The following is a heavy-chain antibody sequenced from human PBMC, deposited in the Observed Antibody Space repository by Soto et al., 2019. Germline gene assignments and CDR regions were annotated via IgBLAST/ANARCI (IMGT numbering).Heavy chain of an antibody. Sequence: SETLSLTCAVDGGSFSGHYWSWIRQPPGKGLEWIGEINPSGSTKYNPSLKSRVTISADTSRNQFSLKLSSVTAADTAVFYCARGGITIYDYALDVLGQGTTVTVSS. CDR3: ARGGITIYDYALDV. V-gene: IGHV4-34*01. CDR2: INPSGST. J-gene: IGHJ6*02. CDR1: GGSFSGHY. D-gene: IGHD3-3*01.